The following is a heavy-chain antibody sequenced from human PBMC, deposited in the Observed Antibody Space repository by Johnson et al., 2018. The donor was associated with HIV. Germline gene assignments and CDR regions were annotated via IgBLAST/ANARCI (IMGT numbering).Heavy chain of an antibody. CDR2: ISYDGSNK. CDR3: ARPYVDTTMADAFDV. J-gene: IGHJ3*01. V-gene: IGHV3-30*03. Sequence: QVQLVESGGGVVQPGRSLRLSCAASRITLSSYGMHWVRQAPGKGLEWVAVISYDGSNKYYADSVKGRFTVSRDNSKNKLYLQMNSLRPEDTAGYYCARPYVDTTMADAFDVWGQGTMVTVSS. CDR1: RITLSSYG. D-gene: IGHD5-18*01.